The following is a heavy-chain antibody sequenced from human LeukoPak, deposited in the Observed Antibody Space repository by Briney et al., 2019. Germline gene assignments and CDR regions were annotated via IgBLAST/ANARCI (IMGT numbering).Heavy chain of an antibody. CDR2: IYYSGST. Sequence: SETLSLTCTVSGGSISSHYWSWIRQPPGKGLEWIGYIYYSGSTNYNPSLKSRVTISVDTSKNQFSLKLSSVTAADTAVYYCARGGSIWYSSSFSMDVWGKGTTVTVSS. D-gene: IGHD6-13*01. J-gene: IGHJ6*03. V-gene: IGHV4-59*11. CDR1: GGSISSHY. CDR3: ARGGSIWYSSSFSMDV.